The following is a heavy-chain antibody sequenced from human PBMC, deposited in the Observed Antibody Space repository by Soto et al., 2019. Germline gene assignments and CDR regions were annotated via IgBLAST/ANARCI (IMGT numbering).Heavy chain of an antibody. CDR1: GGAFRNYA. Sequence: QVQLVQSGAEVKKPGSSVKVSCTASGGAFRNYAVSWVRQAPGQGLEWMGAVMPTFGAGDYAQKFQGRLTIFADVFMNTAYLNVSSLTFEDAAIYYCAASRGFYEAMDAWGQGTTLTVSS. D-gene: IGHD3-22*01. CDR2: VMPTFGAG. V-gene: IGHV1-69*01. J-gene: IGHJ6*02. CDR3: AASRGFYEAMDA.